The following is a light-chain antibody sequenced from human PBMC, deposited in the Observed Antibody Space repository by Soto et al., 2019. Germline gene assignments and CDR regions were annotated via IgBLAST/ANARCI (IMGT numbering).Light chain of an antibody. CDR2: EVS. V-gene: IGLV2-14*01. J-gene: IGLJ1*01. CDR3: SSYTSSSTPYV. Sequence: QSVLTQPASVSGSPGQSITISCTGTSSDVGGYNYVSWYQQHPGKAPKLTIDEVSNRPSGVSNRFSGSKSGNTASLTISGLQAEDEADYYCSSYTSSSTPYVFGTGTKLTVL. CDR1: SSDVGGYNY.